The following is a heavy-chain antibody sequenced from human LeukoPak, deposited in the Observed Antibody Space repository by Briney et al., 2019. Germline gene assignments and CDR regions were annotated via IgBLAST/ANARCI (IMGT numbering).Heavy chain of an antibody. J-gene: IGHJ4*02. V-gene: IGHV3-7*01. CDR1: GFTFTSYW. CDR3: ARDSGYSYGYGNFDY. D-gene: IGHD5-18*01. CDR2: IKQDGSEK. Sequence: PGGSLRLSCAASGFTFTSYWMSWVRQAPGKGLEWVANIKQDGSEKYYVDSVKGRFTISRDNAKNSLYLQMNSLRAEDTAVYYCARDSGYSYGYGNFDYWGQGTLVTVSS.